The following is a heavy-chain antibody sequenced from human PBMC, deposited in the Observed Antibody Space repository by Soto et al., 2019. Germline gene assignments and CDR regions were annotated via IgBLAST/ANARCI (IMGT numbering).Heavy chain of an antibody. D-gene: IGHD3-22*01. Sequence: EVQLLESGGGLVQPGGSLRLSCAASGFTFSSYAMSWVRQAPGKGLEWVSAISGSGGSTYYADSVKGRFTISRDNSKNTLYLQMNSLRAEDTAVYYCAKPYCYDSSGEIPPFDYWGQGTLVTVSS. CDR3: AKPYCYDSSGEIPPFDY. V-gene: IGHV3-23*01. CDR1: GFTFSSYA. J-gene: IGHJ4*02. CDR2: ISGSGGST.